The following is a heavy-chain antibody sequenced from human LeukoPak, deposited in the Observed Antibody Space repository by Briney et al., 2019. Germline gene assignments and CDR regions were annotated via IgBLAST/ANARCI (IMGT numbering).Heavy chain of an antibody. CDR1: GFTFSNYA. J-gene: IGHJ3*02. CDR3: ARSTVTQGGXAXDI. Sequence: GRSLRLSCAASGFTFSNYAVHWVRQAPGKGLDWLAVISYDGSNKYYADSVKGRFTISRDNSKNTLYLQMNSLRPEDTAVYYCARSTVTQGGXAXDIWXXXTXXTVS. CDR2: ISYDGSNK. D-gene: IGHD4-17*01. V-gene: IGHV3-30*04.